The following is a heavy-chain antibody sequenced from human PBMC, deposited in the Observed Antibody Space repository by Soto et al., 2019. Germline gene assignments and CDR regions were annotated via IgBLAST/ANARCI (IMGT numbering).Heavy chain of an antibody. J-gene: IGHJ4*02. CDR1: GFTFSSYS. Sequence: GGSLRLSCAASGFTFSSYSMNWVRQAPGKGLEWVSYISSSSSTIYYADSVKGRFTISRDNAKNSLYLQMNSLRDEDTAVYYCARPVRTTVTTYFDYWGQGTLVTVSS. CDR3: ARPVRTTVTTYFDY. CDR2: ISSSSSTI. D-gene: IGHD4-17*01. V-gene: IGHV3-48*02.